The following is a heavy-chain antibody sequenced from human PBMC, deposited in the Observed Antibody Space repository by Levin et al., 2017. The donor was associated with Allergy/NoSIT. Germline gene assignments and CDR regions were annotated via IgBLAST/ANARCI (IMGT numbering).Heavy chain of an antibody. V-gene: IGHV3-30-3*01. J-gene: IGHJ4*02. CDR2: ISYDGNLI. CDR1: GFTFRTYA. CDR3: ARDPDSGSGWVPLAHFDS. Sequence: GGSLRLSCAASGFTFRTYAMHWVRQAPGKGLEWVAVISYDGNLIYLADSVRGRFTISRDNSQNTLYLQMNSLRAEDTAVYYCARDPDSGSGWVPLAHFDSWGQGTLVTVSS. D-gene: IGHD6-19*01.